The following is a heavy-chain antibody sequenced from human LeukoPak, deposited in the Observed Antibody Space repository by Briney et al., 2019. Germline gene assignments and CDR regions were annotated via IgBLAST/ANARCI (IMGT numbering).Heavy chain of an antibody. CDR2: IIPIFGTA. Sequence: ASVKVSCKASGGTFSSYAISWVRQAPGQGLEWMGGIIPIFGTANYAQKFQGRVTITADESTSTAYMELSSLRSEDTAVYYCAREKGYSSGWYSWYFDYWGQGTLVTVSS. CDR1: GGTFSSYA. D-gene: IGHD6-19*01. V-gene: IGHV1-69*13. CDR3: AREKGYSSGWYSWYFDY. J-gene: IGHJ4*02.